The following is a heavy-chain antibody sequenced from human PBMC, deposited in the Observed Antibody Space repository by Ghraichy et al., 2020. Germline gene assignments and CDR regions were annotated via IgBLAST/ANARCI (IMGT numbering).Heavy chain of an antibody. CDR1: GYTFTSYG. Sequence: ASVKVSCKASGYTFTSYGISWVRQAPGQGLEWTGWISAYNGNTNYAQKLQGRVTMTTDTSTSTAYMELRSLRSDDTAVYYCARDLSPIAAEEYYYYGMDVWGQGTTVTVSS. CDR3: ARDLSPIAAEEYYYYGMDV. V-gene: IGHV1-18*01. D-gene: IGHD6-6*01. J-gene: IGHJ6*02. CDR2: ISAYNGNT.